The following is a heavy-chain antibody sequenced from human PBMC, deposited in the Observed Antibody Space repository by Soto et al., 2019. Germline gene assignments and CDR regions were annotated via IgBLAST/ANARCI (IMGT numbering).Heavy chain of an antibody. CDR2: IYYSGST. CDR1: GGSISSGGYY. J-gene: IGHJ6*02. D-gene: IGHD4-17*01. V-gene: IGHV4-31*03. CDR3: ARETTVTTRGLEYYYGMDV. Sequence: QVQLQESGPGLVKPAQTLSLTCTVSGGSISSGGYYWTWIRQHPGKGLEWIGYIYYSGSTYYNPSLNSRVTISVDTSKNQFSLRLSSVTAADTAVYYCARETTVTTRGLEYYYGMDVWGPGTTVTVSS.